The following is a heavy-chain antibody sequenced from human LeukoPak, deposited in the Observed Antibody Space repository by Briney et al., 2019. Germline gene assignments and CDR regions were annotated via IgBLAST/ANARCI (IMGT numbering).Heavy chain of an antibody. Sequence: GGSLRLSCAASGFTFSSYGMHWVRQAPGKGLEWVAVIWYDGSNKYYADSVKGRFTISRDNSKNTLYLQMNSLRAEDTAVYYCARDPVPHSYYYDSSGYYSDYWGQGTLVTVSS. V-gene: IGHV3-33*08. D-gene: IGHD3-22*01. CDR2: IWYDGSNK. J-gene: IGHJ4*02. CDR3: ARDPVPHSYYYDSSGYYSDY. CDR1: GFTFSSYG.